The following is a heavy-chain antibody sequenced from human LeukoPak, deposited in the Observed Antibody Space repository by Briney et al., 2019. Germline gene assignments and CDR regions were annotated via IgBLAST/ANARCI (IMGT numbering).Heavy chain of an antibody. CDR1: GDSIISSSYY. J-gene: IGHJ5*02. V-gene: IGHV4-39*07. Sequence: SETLSLTCTVSGDSIISSSYYWGCIRQTPGKGLEWIASIYYSGSTYYNPSLKSRVTISVDRSKNQFSLKLSSVTAADTAVYYCARVIMGIAAAGPSDWFDPWGQGTLVTVSS. CDR3: ARVIMGIAAAGPSDWFDP. D-gene: IGHD6-13*01. CDR2: IYYSGST.